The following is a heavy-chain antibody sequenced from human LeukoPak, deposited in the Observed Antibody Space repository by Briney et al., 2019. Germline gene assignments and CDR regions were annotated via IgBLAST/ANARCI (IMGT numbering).Heavy chain of an antibody. CDR1: GFTFSSYA. Sequence: GGSLRLSCAASGFTFSSYAMSWVRQAPGKGLEWVAAISGSGGSTYYADSVKGRFTTSRDNSKNTLYLQMNSLRAEDTAVYYCAKVRGSYYREAFDIWGQGTMVTVSS. D-gene: IGHD1-26*01. CDR2: ISGSGGST. CDR3: AKVRGSYYREAFDI. V-gene: IGHV3-23*01. J-gene: IGHJ3*02.